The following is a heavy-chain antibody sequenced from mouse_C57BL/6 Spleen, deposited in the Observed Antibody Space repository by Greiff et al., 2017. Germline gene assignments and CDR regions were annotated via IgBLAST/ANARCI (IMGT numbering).Heavy chain of an antibody. CDR1: GYTFTSYG. V-gene: IGHV1-81*01. Sequence: VKLQESGAELARPGASVKLSCKASGYTFTSYGISWVKQRTGQGLEWIGEIYPRSGNTYYNEKFKGKATLTADKSSSTAYMELRSLTSEDSAVYFCARVSTSVVAFYFGYWGQGTTLTGSS. J-gene: IGHJ2*01. CDR3: ARVSTSVVAFYFGY. D-gene: IGHD1-1*01. CDR2: IYPRSGNT.